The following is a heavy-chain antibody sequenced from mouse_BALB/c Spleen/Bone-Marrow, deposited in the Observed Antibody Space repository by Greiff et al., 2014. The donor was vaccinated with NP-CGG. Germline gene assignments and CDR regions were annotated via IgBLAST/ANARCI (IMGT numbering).Heavy chain of an antibody. CDR1: GFTFSNYG. V-gene: IGHV5-6-3*01. Sequence: EVNLVESGGGLVQPGGTLKLSCAASGFTFSNYGMSWVRQTPDKRLELVATINSDGGSTYYPDSVKGRFTIYRDTAKNTLYLQMSSLKSEETAMYYCVRGNYGNYVDYFDFWGQGTTLTVSS. J-gene: IGHJ2*01. CDR2: INSDGGST. CDR3: VRGNYGNYVDYFDF. D-gene: IGHD2-1*01.